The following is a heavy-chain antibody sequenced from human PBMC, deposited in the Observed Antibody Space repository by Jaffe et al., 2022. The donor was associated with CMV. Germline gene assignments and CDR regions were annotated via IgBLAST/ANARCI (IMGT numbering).Heavy chain of an antibody. J-gene: IGHJ3*02. Sequence: EVQLVESGGGLVQPGGSLRLSCAASGFTFSSYAMSWVRQAPGKGLEWVSAISGSGGSTYYADSVKGRFTISRDNSKNTLYLQMNSLRAEDTAVYYCAKDLDLTGTTLFGPAAGNAFDIWGQGTMVTVSS. CDR1: GFTFSSYA. D-gene: IGHD1-7*01. CDR3: AKDLDLTGTTLFGPAAGNAFDI. CDR2: ISGSGGST. V-gene: IGHV3-23*04.